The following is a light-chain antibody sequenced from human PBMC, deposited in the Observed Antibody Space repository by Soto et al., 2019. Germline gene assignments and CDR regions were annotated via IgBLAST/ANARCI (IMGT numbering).Light chain of an antibody. CDR3: CSDAGSYTLV. V-gene: IGLV2-11*01. CDR2: DVT. Sequence: QSALTQPRSVSGSPGQSVTISCAGTSSDVGAYNWVSWYQQHPGKVPKLIIYDVTRRPSGVPDRFSGSKSGNTASLTISGLQADDEADYYCCSDAGSYTLVFGGGTKLTVL. CDR1: SSDVGAYNW. J-gene: IGLJ3*02.